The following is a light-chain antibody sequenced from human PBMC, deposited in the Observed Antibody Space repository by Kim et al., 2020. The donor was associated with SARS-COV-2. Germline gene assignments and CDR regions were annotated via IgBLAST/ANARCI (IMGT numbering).Light chain of an antibody. V-gene: IGKV3-20*01. CDR1: QRISSNY. Sequence: RATLSCRANQRISSNYLAWYQHKPCQSPRLLIHDASNRATGIPDRFSGSGSGTDFTLTISRLEPEDFAVYYCHQYIRSPYSFGQGTKLEI. CDR3: HQYIRSPYS. J-gene: IGKJ2*03. CDR2: DAS.